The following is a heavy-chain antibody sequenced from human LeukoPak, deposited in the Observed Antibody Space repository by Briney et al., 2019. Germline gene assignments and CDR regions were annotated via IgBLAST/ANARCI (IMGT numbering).Heavy chain of an antibody. CDR3: ARDLGIAVAGTQDY. J-gene: IGHJ4*02. CDR2: TNPNSGGT. V-gene: IGHV1-2*02. CDR1: GYTFTGYY. D-gene: IGHD6-19*01. Sequence: AASVKVSCKASGYTFTGYYMHWVRQAPGQGLEWMGWTNPNSGGTNYAQKFQGRVTMTRDTSISTAYMELSRLRSDDTAVYYCARDLGIAVAGTQDYWGQGTLVTVSS.